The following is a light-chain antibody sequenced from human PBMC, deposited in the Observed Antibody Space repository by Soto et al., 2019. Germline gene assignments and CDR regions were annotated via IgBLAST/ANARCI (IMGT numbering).Light chain of an antibody. J-gene: IGKJ1*01. CDR2: DAS. CDR3: QQYGSSGT. V-gene: IGKV3-20*01. CDR1: PSVSNS. Sequence: ESVLTQSPATLSVSPGEIATRSCRASPSVSNSLAWYQHKPGQAPRLLIYDASNRATGVPTRFSGSGSGTDFTLTISRLEPEDFAVYYCQQYGSSGTFGQGTKVDIK.